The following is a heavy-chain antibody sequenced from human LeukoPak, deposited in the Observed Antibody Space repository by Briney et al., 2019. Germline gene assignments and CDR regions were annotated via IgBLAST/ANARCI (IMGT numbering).Heavy chain of an antibody. CDR2: ISSSSSYI. CDR3: AREDYGSGSYYKTPFDY. V-gene: IGHV3-21*01. Sequence: PGGSLRLSCAASGFTFSNYAMSWVRQAPGKGLEWVSSISSSSSYIYYADSVKGRFTISRDNAKNSLYLQMNSLRAEDTAVYYCAREDYGSGSYYKTPFDYWGQGTLVTVSS. CDR1: GFTFSNYA. J-gene: IGHJ4*02. D-gene: IGHD3-10*01.